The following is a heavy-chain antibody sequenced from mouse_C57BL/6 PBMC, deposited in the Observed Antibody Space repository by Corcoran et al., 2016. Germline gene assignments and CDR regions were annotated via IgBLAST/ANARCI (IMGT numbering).Heavy chain of an antibody. J-gene: IGHJ2*01. V-gene: IGHV9-3*01. CDR1: GYTFTTYG. CDR2: INTYSGVP. D-gene: IGHD1-1*01. CDR3: ARLVRCDY. Sequence: QIQLVQSGPELKKPGETVKISCKASGYTFTTYGMSWVKQAPGKGLKWMGWINTYSGVPTYADDFKGRFAFSLETSASTAYLQINNLKNEDTATYFCARLVRCDYWGQGTTLTVSS.